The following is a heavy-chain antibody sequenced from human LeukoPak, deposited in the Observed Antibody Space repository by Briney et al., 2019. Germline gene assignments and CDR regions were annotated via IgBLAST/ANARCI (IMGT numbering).Heavy chain of an antibody. J-gene: IGHJ5*02. CDR1: GGSISSYY. CDR2: IYTSGST. Sequence: SETLSLTCTVSGGSISSYYWSWIRRPAGKGLEWIGRIYTSGSTNYNPSPKSRVTISVDRSKNQFSLKLSPVTAADTAVYYCARARVPIAAAGTGWFDPWGQGTLVTVSS. V-gene: IGHV4-4*07. CDR3: ARARVPIAAAGTGWFDP. D-gene: IGHD6-13*01.